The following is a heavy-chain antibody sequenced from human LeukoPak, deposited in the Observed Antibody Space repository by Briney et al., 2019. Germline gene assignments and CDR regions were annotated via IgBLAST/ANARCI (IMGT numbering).Heavy chain of an antibody. CDR2: IYSGGST. J-gene: IGHJ6*03. CDR1: GFTVSSNY. V-gene: IGHV3-66*01. CDR3: ARVNYDSHPYYYYYMDV. D-gene: IGHD3-22*01. Sequence: SGGSLRLSCAASGFTVSSNYMSWVRQAPGKGLEWVSVIYSGGSTYYADSVKGRFTISRDNSKNTLYLQMNSLRAEDTAVYYCARVNYDSHPYYYYYMDVWGKATTVTISS.